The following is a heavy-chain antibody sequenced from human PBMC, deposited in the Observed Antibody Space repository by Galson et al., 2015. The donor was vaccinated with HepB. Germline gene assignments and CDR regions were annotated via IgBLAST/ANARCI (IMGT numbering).Heavy chain of an antibody. CDR3: ARVPRKIDYGGNSDWYFDL. CDR2: ISSSSSYI. J-gene: IGHJ2*01. V-gene: IGHV3-21*01. D-gene: IGHD4-23*01. CDR1: GFTFSSYS. Sequence: SLRLSCAASGFTFSSYSMNWVRQAPGKGLEWVSSISSSSSYIYYADSVKGRFTISRDNAKNSLYLQMNSLRAEDTAVYYCARVPRKIDYGGNSDWYFDLWGRGTLVTVSS.